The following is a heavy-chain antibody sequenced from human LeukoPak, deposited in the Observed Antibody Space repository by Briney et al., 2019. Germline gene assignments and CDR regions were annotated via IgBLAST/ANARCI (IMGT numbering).Heavy chain of an antibody. CDR1: GGSSSAYY. J-gene: IGHJ4*02. D-gene: IGHD6-13*01. CDR2: INHSGST. Sequence: SETLSLTCVLYGGSSSAYYWSWIRQPPGKGLEWIGEINHSGSTNYNPSLKSRVTISVDTSKNQFSLKLSSVTAADTAVYYCARQGGSWPRYFDYWGQGTLVTVSS. V-gene: IGHV4-34*01. CDR3: ARQGGSWPRYFDY.